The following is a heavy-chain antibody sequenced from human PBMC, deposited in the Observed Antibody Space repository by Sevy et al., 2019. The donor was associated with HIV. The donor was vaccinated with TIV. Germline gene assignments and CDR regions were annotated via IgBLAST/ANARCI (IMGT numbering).Heavy chain of an antibody. CDR1: GFTFSNYA. CDR3: ARDRGEILRSAFDY. V-gene: IGHV3-64*04. CDR2: LNNNAGNT. D-gene: IGHD3-16*01. J-gene: IGHJ4*02. Sequence: GGSLRLSCSASGFTFSNYAMHWVRQSPGKGLEYVSTLNNNAGNTYYADSVKGRFTVSRDNSKNTLYLQMNSLRAEDSAIYYCARDRGEILRSAFDYWGQGTLVTVSS.